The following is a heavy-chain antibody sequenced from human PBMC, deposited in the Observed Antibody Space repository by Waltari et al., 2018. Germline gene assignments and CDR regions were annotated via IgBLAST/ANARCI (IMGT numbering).Heavy chain of an antibody. J-gene: IGHJ4*02. CDR3: ARENYFDY. Sequence: EVQLVESGGGLVQPGGSLRLSCVGSGFTFGSYWMGWLRQAPGKGLEWVANIKQEGREKHYVDSVRGRFTISRDNAKNSLFLQMNSLRAEDTAVYYCARENYFDYWGQGILVSVSS. CDR1: GFTFGSYW. CDR2: IKQEGREK. V-gene: IGHV3-7*01.